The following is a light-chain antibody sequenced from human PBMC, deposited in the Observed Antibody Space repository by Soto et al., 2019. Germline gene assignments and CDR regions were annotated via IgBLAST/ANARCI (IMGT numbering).Light chain of an antibody. Sequence: EIVMTQSPATLSVSPGERATLSCRASQSVSSNLAWYRQKPGQAPRLLIYGASTRATGIPARFSGSGSGTEFTLTISSLQSEDFVVYYCQQYNNWPFTFGPGTKVDIK. CDR3: QQYNNWPFT. CDR2: GAS. V-gene: IGKV3-15*01. J-gene: IGKJ3*01. CDR1: QSVSSN.